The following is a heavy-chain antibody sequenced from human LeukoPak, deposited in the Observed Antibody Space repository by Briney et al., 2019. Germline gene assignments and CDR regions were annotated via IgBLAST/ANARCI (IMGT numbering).Heavy chain of an antibody. CDR1: GFIFSIYA. D-gene: IGHD6-19*01. V-gene: IGHV3-23*01. CDR3: AKDESSSSICIIAY. Sequence: PAGRSLRLSCPASGFIFSIYAIGWVRQAPGKGLGWVSAIRCSGGITYYADYVTGRFTISRDNSKNTLYFQMNSLRAEDTAVYYSAKDESSSSICIIAYWGQGALVTAS. J-gene: IGHJ4*02. CDR2: IRCSGGIT.